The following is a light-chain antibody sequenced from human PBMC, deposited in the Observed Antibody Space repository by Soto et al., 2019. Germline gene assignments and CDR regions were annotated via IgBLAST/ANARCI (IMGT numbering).Light chain of an antibody. CDR3: QQYSRSPRT. CDR2: GAS. Sequence: EIVLTQSPGTLSLSPGERATLSCRASQSVSSSYLAWYQQKPGQAPRLLIYGASTRASGIPDRFSGSGSGTDFTLTISRLEPEDLAVYYCQQYSRSPRTLGQGTKVDIK. V-gene: IGKV3-20*01. CDR1: QSVSSSY. J-gene: IGKJ1*01.